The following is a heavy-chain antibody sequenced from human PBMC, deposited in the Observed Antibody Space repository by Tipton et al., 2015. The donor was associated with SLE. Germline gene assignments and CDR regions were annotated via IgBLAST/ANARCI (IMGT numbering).Heavy chain of an antibody. V-gene: IGHV4-39*07. CDR3: TRDARYSSRRDFDS. CDR1: GDSIRRIGYY. CDR2: IYYSGRT. J-gene: IGHJ4*02. Sequence: TLSLTCTVSGDSIRRIGYYWDWIRQPPGKGLEWIGTIYYSGRTNCSPSLKSRVTISLDTSMNQFSLKLSSVTAADTAVYYCTRDARYSSRRDFDSWGQGTLVTVSS. D-gene: IGHD6-13*01.